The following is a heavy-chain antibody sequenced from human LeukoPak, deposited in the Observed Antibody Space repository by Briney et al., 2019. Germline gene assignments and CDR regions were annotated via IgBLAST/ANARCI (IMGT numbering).Heavy chain of an antibody. CDR1: GGSFSGYY. Sequence: SETLSLTCAVYGGSFSGYYWSWIRQPPGKGLEWIGEINHSGSTNYNPSLKSRVTISVDTSKNQFSLKLSSVTAADTAVYYCARSNYGGNSGTKFAYWGQGTLVTVSS. J-gene: IGHJ4*02. CDR3: ARSNYGGNSGTKFAY. CDR2: INHSGST. D-gene: IGHD4-23*01. V-gene: IGHV4-34*01.